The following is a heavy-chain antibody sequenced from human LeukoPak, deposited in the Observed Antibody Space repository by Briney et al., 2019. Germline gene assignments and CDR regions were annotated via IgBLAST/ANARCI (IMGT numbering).Heavy chain of an antibody. CDR3: ARRRFELGSFGR. CDR2: IYYSGST. D-gene: IGHD2-15*01. J-gene: IGHJ5*02. CDR1: GDSISSSSYY. Sequence: SETLSLTCTVSGDSISSSSYYWGWIRQPPGKGLEWIGNIYYSGSTFYNPSLKSRVTISVDTSKNQFSLNLSSVTAADTAVYYCARRRFELGSFGRWGQGTLVTVSS. V-gene: IGHV4-39*01.